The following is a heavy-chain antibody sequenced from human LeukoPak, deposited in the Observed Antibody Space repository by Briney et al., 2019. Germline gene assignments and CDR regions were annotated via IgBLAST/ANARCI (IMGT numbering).Heavy chain of an antibody. J-gene: IGHJ4*02. Sequence: APVKVSCKASGYTFTNYAMHWVRLAPGQRLEWMGWINGDNGNTESSQKFQGRVTITWDTPATTAYMELSSLRSEDTAIYYCARGGPNRSGWTLDHWGQGTLVTVSS. V-gene: IGHV1-3*01. D-gene: IGHD6-19*01. CDR2: INGDNGNT. CDR3: ARGGPNRSGWTLDH. CDR1: GYTFTNYA.